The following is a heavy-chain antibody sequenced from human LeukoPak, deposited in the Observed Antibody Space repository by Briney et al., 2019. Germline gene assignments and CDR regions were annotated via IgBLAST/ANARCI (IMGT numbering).Heavy chain of an antibody. D-gene: IGHD2-2*01. CDR1: GYSFTSYS. V-gene: IGHV5-51*01. CDR3: ARSRQIVVVPAAINGWFDP. Sequence: GKPLKISAKGPGYSFTSYSIGWARQMPGKGLEWMGNIYTGDSDTRYSPSFQGQVTISADKSISTAYLQWSSLKASDTAMYYCARSRQIVVVPAAINGWFDPWGQGTLVTVSS. CDR2: IYTGDSDT. J-gene: IGHJ5*02.